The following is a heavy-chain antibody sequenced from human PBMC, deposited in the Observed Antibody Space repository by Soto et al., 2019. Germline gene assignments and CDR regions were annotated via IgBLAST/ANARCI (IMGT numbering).Heavy chain of an antibody. CDR2: FDPEDGET. Sequence: ASVKVSCKVSGYTLTELSMHWVRQSPGKGLEWMGGFDPEDGETIYAQKFQGRVTMTEDTSTDTAYMELSSLRSEDTAVYYCATVAGVTAWVYYYDSSAAGDWFDPWGQGTLITAPQ. J-gene: IGHJ5*02. D-gene: IGHD3-22*01. CDR1: GYTLTELS. V-gene: IGHV1-24*01. CDR3: ATVAGVTAWVYYYDSSAAGDWFDP.